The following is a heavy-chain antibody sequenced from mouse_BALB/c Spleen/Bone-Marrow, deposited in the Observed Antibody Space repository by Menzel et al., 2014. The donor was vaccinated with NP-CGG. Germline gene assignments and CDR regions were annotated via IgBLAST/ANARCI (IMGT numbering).Heavy chain of an antibody. CDR1: GYTFTSYY. CDR2: INPSNGGT. Sequence: QVQLQQPGAELVKPGASVELSCKASGYTFTSYYMYWVKQRPGQGLEWIGEINPSNGGTNFNEKFKSKATLTVDKSSSTADMQLSSLTSEDSAVDYCTREGDSPFAYWGQGTLVTVSA. V-gene: IGHV1-53*01. CDR3: TREGDSPFAY. J-gene: IGHJ3*01.